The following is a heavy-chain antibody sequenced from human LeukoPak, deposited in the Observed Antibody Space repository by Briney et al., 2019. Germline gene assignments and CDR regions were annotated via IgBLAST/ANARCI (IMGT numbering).Heavy chain of an antibody. Sequence: ASVKVSCKASGGTFSSYGISWVRQAPGQGLEWMGGVIPIFGTPNYAQKFQGRVTITADESTSTAYMELSSLRSEDTAVYYCARGSGTITMVRGVFYGMDVWGQGTTVTVSS. CDR2: VIPIFGTP. CDR3: ARGSGTITMVRGVFYGMDV. V-gene: IGHV1-69*13. CDR1: GGTFSSYG. J-gene: IGHJ6*02. D-gene: IGHD3-10*01.